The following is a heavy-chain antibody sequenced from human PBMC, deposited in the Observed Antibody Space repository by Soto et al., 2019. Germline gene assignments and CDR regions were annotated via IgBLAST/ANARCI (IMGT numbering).Heavy chain of an antibody. CDR1: GGSISSYY. Sequence: SETLSLTCTVSGGSISSYYWSWIRQPPGRGLEWIGYIYYSGSTNYNPSLKSRVTISVDTSKNQFSLKLSSVTAADTAVYYCARSPFYLGLGTSVDYYGMDVWGQGTTVTVSS. V-gene: IGHV4-59*01. CDR2: IYYSGST. CDR3: ARSPFYLGLGTSVDYYGMDV. D-gene: IGHD7-27*01. J-gene: IGHJ6*02.